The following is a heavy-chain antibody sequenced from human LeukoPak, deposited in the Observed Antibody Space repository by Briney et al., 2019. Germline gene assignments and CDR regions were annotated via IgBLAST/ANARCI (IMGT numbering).Heavy chain of an antibody. CDR1: GYTFTGYY. V-gene: IGHV1-2*02. CDR3: ARGARIVVVPAATQPYNWFDP. J-gene: IGHJ5*02. Sequence: ASVKVSCKASGYTFTGYYMHWVRQAPGQGLEWMGWINPNSGGTNYAQKFQGRVTMTRDTSISTAYMELSRLRSDDTAVYYCARGARIVVVPAATQPYNWFDPWGQGTLVTVSS. D-gene: IGHD2-2*01. CDR2: INPNSGGT.